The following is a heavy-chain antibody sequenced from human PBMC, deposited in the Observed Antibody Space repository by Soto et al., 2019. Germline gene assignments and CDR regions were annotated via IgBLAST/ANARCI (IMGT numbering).Heavy chain of an antibody. Sequence: QVQLVQSGAEVKKPVASVKVSCKAPGYTFTSYDINWVRQATGQGLEWMGWMNPNSGNTGYAQKFQGRVTMTRNTSISAAYMELSSLRSEDTAVYYCARARGRQWLVRREGWFDPWGQGTLVTVSS. CDR2: MNPNSGNT. CDR1: GYTFTSYD. CDR3: ARARGRQWLVRREGWFDP. J-gene: IGHJ5*02. D-gene: IGHD6-19*01. V-gene: IGHV1-8*01.